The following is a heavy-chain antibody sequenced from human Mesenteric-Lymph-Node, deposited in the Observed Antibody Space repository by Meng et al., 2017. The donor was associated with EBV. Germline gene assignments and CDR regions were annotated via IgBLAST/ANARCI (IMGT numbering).Heavy chain of an antibody. J-gene: IGHJ2*01. Sequence: QVQLQQSGPGLVKPSXXLXLTXVISRDSVSSSSAAWTWIRQSPSRGLEWLGRTYYRSKWYNDYAVFVKSRITINPDTSKNQFSLQLNSVTPEDTAVYYCARGATSVFDLWGRGTLVTVSS. CDR2: TYYRSKWYN. CDR3: ARGATSVFDL. V-gene: IGHV6-1*01. CDR1: RDSVSSSSAA.